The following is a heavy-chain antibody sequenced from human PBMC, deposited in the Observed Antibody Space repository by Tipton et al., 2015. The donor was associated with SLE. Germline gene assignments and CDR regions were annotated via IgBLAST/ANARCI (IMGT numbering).Heavy chain of an antibody. D-gene: IGHD3-10*01. Sequence: TLSLTCTVSGASVRSHYWSWIRQPPGKGLEWIAHVHYSGSTDYNPSLKSRVTISQDTSKDQVSLQLTSVTTADTAVYYCARSPYFSGSGSYFGNWGRGTLVTASS. CDR3: ARSPYFSGSGSYFGN. V-gene: IGHV4-59*02. CDR1: GASVRSHY. J-gene: IGHJ4*02. CDR2: VHYSGST.